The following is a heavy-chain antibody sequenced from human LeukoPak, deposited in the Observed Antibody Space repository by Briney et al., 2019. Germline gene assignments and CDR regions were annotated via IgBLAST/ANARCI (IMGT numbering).Heavy chain of an antibody. CDR1: GYTFTSYD. Sequence: GASVKVSCKASGYTFTSYDINWVRQATGQGLEWMGWMNPSSGNTGYAQKFQGRVTMTRNTSISTAYMELSSLRSEDTAVYYCASAPKYYGSGSYSYYYYGMDVWGQGTTVTVSS. J-gene: IGHJ6*02. CDR3: ASAPKYYGSGSYSYYYYGMDV. CDR2: MNPSSGNT. D-gene: IGHD3-10*01. V-gene: IGHV1-8*01.